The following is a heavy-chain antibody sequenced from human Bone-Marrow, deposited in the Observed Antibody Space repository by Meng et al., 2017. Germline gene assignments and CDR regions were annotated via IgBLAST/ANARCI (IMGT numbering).Heavy chain of an antibody. CDR1: GFSFSGYW. Sequence: GESLKISCAVSGFSFSGYWMSWVREAPGKGLEWVANINEDGSERYYVDSVRGRFTISRDNAKNSLYLQMNGLRAEDTAVYYCATDRANVFDYWGQGTLVTAPQ. CDR3: ATDRANVFDY. V-gene: IGHV3-7*01. CDR2: INEDGSER. J-gene: IGHJ4*02.